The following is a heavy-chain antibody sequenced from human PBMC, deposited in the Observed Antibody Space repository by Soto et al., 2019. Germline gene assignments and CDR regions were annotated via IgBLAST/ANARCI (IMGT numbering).Heavy chain of an antibody. Sequence: SETLSLTCTVSGGSISSYYWSWIRQPPGKGLEWIGYIYYSGSTNYNPSLKSRVTISVDTSKNQFSLKLSSVTAADTAVYYCARDGYSSSSYYYYYGMDVWGQGTTVTVSS. D-gene: IGHD6-13*01. CDR1: GGSISSYY. CDR3: ARDGYSSSSYYYYYGMDV. CDR2: IYYSGST. J-gene: IGHJ6*02. V-gene: IGHV4-59*01.